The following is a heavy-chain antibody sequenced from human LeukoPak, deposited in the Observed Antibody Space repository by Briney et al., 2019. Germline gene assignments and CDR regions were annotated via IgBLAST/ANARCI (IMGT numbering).Heavy chain of an antibody. CDR2: ISHTGST. Sequence: SETLSLTCAVSGYSISSGYYWGWIRQPPGKGLEWIGSISHTGSTYYNPSLKSRVTISMDTSKNQFSLNLNSVTAADTAVYYCARAFDYWGQGTLVTVS. V-gene: IGHV4-38-2*01. CDR1: GYSISSGYY. J-gene: IGHJ4*02. D-gene: IGHD2/OR15-2a*01. CDR3: ARAFDY.